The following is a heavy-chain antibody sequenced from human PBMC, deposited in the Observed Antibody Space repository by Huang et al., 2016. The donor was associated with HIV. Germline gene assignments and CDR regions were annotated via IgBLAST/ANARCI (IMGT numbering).Heavy chain of an antibody. V-gene: IGHV3-30*02. D-gene: IGHD5-12*01. CDR2: IRDDGSNK. J-gene: IGHJ4*02. Sequence: QVQLVESGGGVVQPGGSLRLSCAASGFTFSSFGMHWVRQAPGKGLEWVAVIRDDGSNKYYAESVKGRFTISRDNSRTMVFLQMNSLRTEDTAVYYCAKRDTLGFYEGFFDHWGQGTLVTVSS. CDR3: AKRDTLGFYEGFFDH. CDR1: GFTFSSFG.